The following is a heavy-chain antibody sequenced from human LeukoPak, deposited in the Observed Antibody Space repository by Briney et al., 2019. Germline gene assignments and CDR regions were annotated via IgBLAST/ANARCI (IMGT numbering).Heavy chain of an antibody. CDR3: AIQYSSGWPWCDP. CDR2: IYYSGST. V-gene: IGHV4-39*01. J-gene: IGHJ5*02. CDR1: GGSISRGGYY. D-gene: IGHD6-19*01. Sequence: PSETLSLTCIVSGGSISRGGYYWGWIRQPPGKGLEWIGSIYYSGSTYYNPSLKSRVTISVDTSKNQFSLKLTSVTAADAAVYYCAIQYSSGWPWCDPWGQGTLVTVSS.